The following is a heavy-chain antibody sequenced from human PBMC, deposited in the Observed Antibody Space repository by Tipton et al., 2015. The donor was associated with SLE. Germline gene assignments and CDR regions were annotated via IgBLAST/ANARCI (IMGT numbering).Heavy chain of an antibody. V-gene: IGHV4-4*08. J-gene: IGHJ1*01. CDR2: IYTSGST. CDR1: GGSISSYY. CDR3: ARHGSGIAVAGTVEYFQH. D-gene: IGHD6-19*01. Sequence: TLSLTCTVSGGSISSYYWSWIRQPPGKGLEWIGYIYTSGSTNYNPSLKSRVTISVDTSKNQFSLKLSSVTAADTAVYYCARHGSGIAVAGTVEYFQHWGQGTLVTVSS.